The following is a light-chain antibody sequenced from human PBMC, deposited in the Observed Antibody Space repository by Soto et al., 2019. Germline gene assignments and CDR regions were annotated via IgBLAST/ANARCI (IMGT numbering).Light chain of an antibody. CDR1: QGISNY. V-gene: IGKV1-27*01. CDR3: QKYNSAFLT. CDR2: SAS. Sequence: DIQMTQSPSSLSASVGDRVTITCRASQGISNYLAWYQQKPGKVPKLLIYSASTLPSGVPSRFRGSGSGTDFTLTINSLQPEDVATYYCQKYNSAFLTFGGGTKVEIK. J-gene: IGKJ4*01.